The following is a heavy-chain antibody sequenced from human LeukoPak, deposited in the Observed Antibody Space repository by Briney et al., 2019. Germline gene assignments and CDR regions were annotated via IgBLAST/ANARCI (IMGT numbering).Heavy chain of an antibody. V-gene: IGHV3-23*01. J-gene: IGHJ4*02. Sequence: GRSLRLSCAASGFTFSSYAMSWVRQAPGKGLEWVSAISGSGGSTYYADSVKGRFTISRDNSKNTLYLQMNSLRAEDTAVYYCAKDWGGYCSGGSCYSPFDYWGQGTLVTVSS. CDR2: ISGSGGST. CDR1: GFTFSSYA. CDR3: AKDWGGYCSGGSCYSPFDY. D-gene: IGHD2-15*01.